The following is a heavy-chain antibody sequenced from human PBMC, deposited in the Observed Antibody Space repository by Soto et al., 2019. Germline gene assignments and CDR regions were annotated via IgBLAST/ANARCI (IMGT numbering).Heavy chain of an antibody. Sequence: PSETLSLTCAVYGGSFSGYYWSWIRQPPGKGLEWIGEINHSGSTNYNPSLKSRVTISVDTSKNQFSLKLSSVTAADTAVYYCAREEAAAYWGQGTLVTVSS. D-gene: IGHD2-2*01. CDR2: INHSGST. CDR3: AREEAAAY. J-gene: IGHJ4*02. CDR1: GGSFSGYY. V-gene: IGHV4-34*01.